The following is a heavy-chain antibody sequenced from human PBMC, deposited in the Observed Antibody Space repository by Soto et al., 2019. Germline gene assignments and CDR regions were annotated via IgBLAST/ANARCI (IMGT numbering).Heavy chain of an antibody. Sequence: GESLKISCTGSGYSFNTYWIGWVRQMPGKGLEWMGIIYPGDFDTRYSPSLQGHVTMSVDKSINTAYLQWSSLETSDTAMYYCARLPGSSSGYQDFFDYSGQGTPVTVSS. V-gene: IGHV5-51*01. J-gene: IGHJ4*02. D-gene: IGHD5-18*01. CDR1: GYSFNTYW. CDR2: IYPGDFDT. CDR3: ARLPGSSSGYQDFFDY.